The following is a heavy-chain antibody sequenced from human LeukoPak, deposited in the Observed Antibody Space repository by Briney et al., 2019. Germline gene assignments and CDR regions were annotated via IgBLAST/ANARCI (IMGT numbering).Heavy chain of an antibody. Sequence: NPSETLSLTCTVSGGSISSGSYYWSWIRQPAGKGLEWIGCIYTSGSTNYNPSLKSRVTIPVGTSKNQFSLKLSSVTAADTAVYYCGLSIHYYYMDVWGKGTTVTVSS. CDR2: IYTSGST. CDR1: GGSISSGSYY. J-gene: IGHJ6*03. D-gene: IGHD3-3*01. CDR3: GLSIHYYYMDV. V-gene: IGHV4-61*02.